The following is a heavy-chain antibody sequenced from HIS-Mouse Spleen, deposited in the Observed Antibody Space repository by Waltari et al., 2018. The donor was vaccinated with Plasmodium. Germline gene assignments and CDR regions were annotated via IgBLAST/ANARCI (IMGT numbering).Heavy chain of an antibody. J-gene: IGHJ4*02. CDR3: ARRGGSYYYFDY. Sequence: QLQLQESGPGLVKPSETLSLTCTVSGGSISSSSYYWGWIRQPPGKGLEWIGGIYYSGSPYHNPSLKRRVTISVETSKNQFSLKLSSVTAADTAVYYCARRGGSYYYFDYWGQGTLVTVSS. D-gene: IGHD1-26*01. CDR1: GGSISSSSYY. V-gene: IGHV4-39*01. CDR2: IYYSGSP.